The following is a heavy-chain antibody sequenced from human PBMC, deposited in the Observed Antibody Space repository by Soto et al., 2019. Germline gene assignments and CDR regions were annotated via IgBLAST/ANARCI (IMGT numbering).Heavy chain of an antibody. V-gene: IGHV3-30*18. D-gene: IGHD3-3*01. CDR1: GFTFSSYG. CDR3: AKDESNYDFWSGPETGYGMDV. J-gene: IGHJ6*02. Sequence: GGSLRLSCAASGFTFSSYGMHWVRQAPGKGLEWVAVISYDGSNKYYADSVKGRFTISRDNSKNTLYLQMNSLRAEDTAVYYCAKDESNYDFWSGPETGYGMDVWGQGTTVTVSS. CDR2: ISYDGSNK.